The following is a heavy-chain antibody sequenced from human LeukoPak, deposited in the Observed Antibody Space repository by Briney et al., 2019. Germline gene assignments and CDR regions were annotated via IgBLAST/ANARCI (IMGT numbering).Heavy chain of an antibody. D-gene: IGHD4-23*01. Sequence: SVKVSCKASGGTFSSYAISRVRQAPGQGLEWMGGIIPIFGTANYAQKFQGRVTITADESTSTAYMELSSLRSEDTAVYYCARWPYGGNFYYGMDVWGQGTTVTVSS. J-gene: IGHJ6*02. CDR3: ARWPYGGNFYYGMDV. CDR1: GGTFSSYA. CDR2: IIPIFGTA. V-gene: IGHV1-69*13.